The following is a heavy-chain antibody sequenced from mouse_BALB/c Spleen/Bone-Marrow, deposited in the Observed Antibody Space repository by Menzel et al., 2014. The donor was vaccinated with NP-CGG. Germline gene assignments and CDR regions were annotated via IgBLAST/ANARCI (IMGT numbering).Heavy chain of an antibody. CDR3: AKDGGLRRNAMDY. D-gene: IGHD2-4*01. Sequence: VKLQESGPGLAAPSQSLSITCTVSGFSLTNYGVNWVRQPPGKGLEWLGVIWVDGSTNYHSALISRLIIRKDNSKDQVFLKLNSLQTDDTAAYYCAKDGGLRRNAMDYWGQGTSVTVSS. CDR2: IWVDGST. J-gene: IGHJ4*01. V-gene: IGHV2-3*01. CDR1: GFSLTNYG.